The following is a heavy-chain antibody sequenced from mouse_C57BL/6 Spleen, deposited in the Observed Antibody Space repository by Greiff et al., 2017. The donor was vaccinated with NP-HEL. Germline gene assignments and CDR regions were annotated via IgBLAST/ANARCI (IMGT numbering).Heavy chain of an antibody. V-gene: IGHV1-80*01. CDR2: IYPGDGDT. J-gene: IGHJ4*01. CDR3: AKSFYYYGSMDYYAMDY. D-gene: IGHD1-1*01. Sequence: QVQLQQSGAELVKPGASVKISCKASGYAFSSYWMNWVKQRPGKGLEWIGQIYPGDGDTNYNGKFKGKATLTADKSSSTAYMQLSSLTSEDSAVYFCAKSFYYYGSMDYYAMDYWGQGTSVTVSS. CDR1: GYAFSSYW.